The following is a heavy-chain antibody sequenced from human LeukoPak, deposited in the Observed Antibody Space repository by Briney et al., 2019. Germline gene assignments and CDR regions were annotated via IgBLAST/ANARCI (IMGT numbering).Heavy chain of an antibody. CDR3: AKLVAVAGRNY. Sequence: GGTLRLSCAASGFSFSSYGMNWVRQAPWKGLEGVSGISGSGGSTYYADSVKGRFTISRDNSKNTLYVQMNTLRAEDTAVYYCAKLVAVAGRNYWGQGTLVTVSS. CDR2: ISGSGGST. CDR1: GFSFSSYG. J-gene: IGHJ4*02. D-gene: IGHD6-19*01. V-gene: IGHV3-23*01.